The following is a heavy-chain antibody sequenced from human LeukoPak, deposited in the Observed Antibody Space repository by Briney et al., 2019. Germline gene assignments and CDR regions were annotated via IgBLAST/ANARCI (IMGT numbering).Heavy chain of an antibody. J-gene: IGHJ3*02. Sequence: GGSLRLSCAASGFTFSSYSMNWVRQAPGKGLEWVSSISSSSYIYYADSVKGRFTISRDNAKNSLYLQMNSLRAEDTAVYYCARDLLPYCSGGSCYLSPTTVHSHAFDIWGQGTMVTVSS. V-gene: IGHV3-21*01. CDR2: ISSSSYI. CDR3: ARDLLPYCSGGSCYLSPTTVHSHAFDI. D-gene: IGHD2-15*01. CDR1: GFTFSSYS.